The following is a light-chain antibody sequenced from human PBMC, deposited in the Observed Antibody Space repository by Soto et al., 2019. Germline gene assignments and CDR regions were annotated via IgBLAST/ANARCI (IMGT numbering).Light chain of an antibody. V-gene: IGLV1-40*01. CDR3: QSYDTNLGGGPV. J-gene: IGLJ1*01. Sequence: QSALTQSPSVSGAPGQRVSISCTGTSSNIGAGFDVHWYQQLPATAPKLLIYGNNNRPSGVPDRFSGSKSGTSASLAITGLQAEDESDYYCQSYDTNLGGGPVFGTGTKVTVL. CDR1: SSNIGAGFD. CDR2: GNN.